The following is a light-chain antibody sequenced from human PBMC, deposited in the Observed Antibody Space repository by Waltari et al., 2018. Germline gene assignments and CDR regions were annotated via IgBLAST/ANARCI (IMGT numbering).Light chain of an antibody. CDR3: QHYLRLPVT. CDR1: PSVTRA. Sequence: EIVLTQSPGTLSLSPGESATLSCRTSPSVTRALAWYQQKPGQAPRLLIYGASNRATGIPDRVSGSGSGTDFSLTISSLEPEDFAVYYCQHYLRLPVTFGQGTKVEVK. V-gene: IGKV3-20*01. CDR2: GAS. J-gene: IGKJ1*01.